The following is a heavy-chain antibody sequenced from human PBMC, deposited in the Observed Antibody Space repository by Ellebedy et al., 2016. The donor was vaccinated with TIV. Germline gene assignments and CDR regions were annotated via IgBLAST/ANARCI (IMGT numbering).Heavy chain of an antibody. V-gene: IGHV5-10-1*01. J-gene: IGHJ5*02. CDR3: ARRLGNSFDP. CDR1: GYSFTNYW. CDR2: IDPSDSYT. Sequence: GESLKISCKGSGYSFTNYWINWVRQMPEKGLEWMGRIDPSDSYTNYSPSFQGHVTISADKSISTAYPQWSSLKASDTAMYYCARRLGNSFDPWGQGTLVTVSS. D-gene: IGHD3-16*01.